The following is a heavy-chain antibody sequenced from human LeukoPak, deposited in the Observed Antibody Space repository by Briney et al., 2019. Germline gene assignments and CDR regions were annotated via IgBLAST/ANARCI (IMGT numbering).Heavy chain of an antibody. CDR1: GGSISSYY. J-gene: IGHJ4*02. V-gene: IGHV4-59*01. CDR3: ARVAASGSYHFDY. D-gene: IGHD1-26*01. Sequence: SETLSLTCTVSGGSISSYYWSWIRRPPGKGLEWIGYIYYSGSTNYNPSLKSRVTISVDTSKNQFSLKLSSVTAADTAVYYCARVAASGSYHFDYWGQGTLVTVSS. CDR2: IYYSGST.